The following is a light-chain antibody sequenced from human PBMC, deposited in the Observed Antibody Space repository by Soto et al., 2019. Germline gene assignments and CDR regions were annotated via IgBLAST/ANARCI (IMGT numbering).Light chain of an antibody. CDR1: TSNVGAGYE. CDR2: GHN. J-gene: IGLJ3*02. Sequence: QSVLTQPPSVSGAPGQTVTISCTGTTSNVGAGYEVHWYQQLPGKAPKVLVFGHNIRPSGVPDRISGFKSGASTTLVITGLQAEDEAEYYCQSYYNSLSGSGVFGGGTKLTVL. CDR3: QSYYNSLSGSGV. V-gene: IGLV1-40*01.